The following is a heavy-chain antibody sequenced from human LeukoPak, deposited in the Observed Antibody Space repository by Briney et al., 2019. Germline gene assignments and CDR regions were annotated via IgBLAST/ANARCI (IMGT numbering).Heavy chain of an antibody. CDR1: GFTFSSYG. CDR3: ARGPIVGATYFDY. D-gene: IGHD1-26*01. Sequence: GGSLRLSCAASGFTFSSYGMHWVRQAPGKGLEWVAVIWYDESDEHYADSVKGRFTISRDNSKNTLYLQMNSLRSEDTAVYYCARGPIVGATYFDYWGQGTLVTVSS. CDR2: IWYDESDE. J-gene: IGHJ4*02. V-gene: IGHV3-33*01.